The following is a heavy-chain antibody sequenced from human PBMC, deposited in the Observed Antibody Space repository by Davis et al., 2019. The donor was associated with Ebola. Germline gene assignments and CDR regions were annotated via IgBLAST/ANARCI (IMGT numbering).Heavy chain of an antibody. CDR1: GGSISSSSYY. V-gene: IGHV4-39*01. J-gene: IGHJ5*02. CDR2: IYYSGST. CDR3: ARGRVWGWGRVDP. Sequence: MPSETLSLTCTVSGGSISSSSYYWGWIRQPPGKGLEWIGSIYYSGSTYYNPSLKSRVTISVDTSKNQFSLKLSSVTAADTAVYYCARGRVWGWGRVDPWGQGTLVTVSS. D-gene: IGHD7-27*01.